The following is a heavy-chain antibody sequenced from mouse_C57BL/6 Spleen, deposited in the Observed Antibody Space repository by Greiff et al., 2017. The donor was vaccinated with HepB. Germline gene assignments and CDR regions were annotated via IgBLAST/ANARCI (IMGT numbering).Heavy chain of an antibody. V-gene: IGHV14-4*01. Sequence: EVQLQQSGAELVRPGASVKLSCTASGFNIKDDYMHWVKQRPEQGLEWIGWIDPENGDTEYASKFQGKATITADTSSNTAYLQLSSLTSEDTAVYYCTTIYYDYDGRGYAMDYWGQGTSVTVSS. CDR1: GFNIKDDY. CDR3: TTIYYDYDGRGYAMDY. D-gene: IGHD2-4*01. CDR2: IDPENGDT. J-gene: IGHJ4*01.